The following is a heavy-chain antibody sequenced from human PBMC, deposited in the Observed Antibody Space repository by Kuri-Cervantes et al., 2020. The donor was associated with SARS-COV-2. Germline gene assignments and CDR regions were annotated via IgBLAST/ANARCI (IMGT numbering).Heavy chain of an antibody. V-gene: IGHV3-30*02. Sequence: GESLKISCAAPGFTFSSYAMHWVRQAPGKGLEWVALIWYDGSNKYYADSVKGRFTISRDNSKNTLYLQMNSLRAEDTAVYYCAKDRSGYYQYWGQGTLVTVSS. CDR3: AKDRSGYYQY. J-gene: IGHJ4*02. CDR1: GFTFSSYA. D-gene: IGHD3-22*01. CDR2: IWYDGSNK.